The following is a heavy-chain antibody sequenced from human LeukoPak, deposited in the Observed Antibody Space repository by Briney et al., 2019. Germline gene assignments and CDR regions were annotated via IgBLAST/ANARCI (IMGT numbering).Heavy chain of an antibody. J-gene: IGHJ4*02. Sequence: GGSLRLSCAASGFTFSSYGMNWVRQAPGKGLEWVSAISGSGGSTYYADSVKGRSTISRDNSKNTLYLQMNSLRAEDTAVYYCAKVRDLLFDYWGQGTLVTVSS. V-gene: IGHV3-23*01. CDR3: AKVRDLLFDY. CDR2: ISGSGGST. CDR1: GFTFSSYG.